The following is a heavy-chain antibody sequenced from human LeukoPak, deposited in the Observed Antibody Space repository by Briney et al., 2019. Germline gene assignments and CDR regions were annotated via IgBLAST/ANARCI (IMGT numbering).Heavy chain of an antibody. V-gene: IGHV3-21*01. Sequence: PGGSLRLSCSASGFSFSSYSMNWVRQAPGKGLEWVSSISSSSSYIYYADSVKGRFTISRDNAKNSLYLQMNSLRAEDTAVYYCARDDLPGVPLVPLGYWGQGTLVTVSS. CDR2: ISSSSSYI. D-gene: IGHD2-2*01. J-gene: IGHJ4*02. CDR3: ARDDLPGVPLVPLGY. CDR1: GFSFSSYS.